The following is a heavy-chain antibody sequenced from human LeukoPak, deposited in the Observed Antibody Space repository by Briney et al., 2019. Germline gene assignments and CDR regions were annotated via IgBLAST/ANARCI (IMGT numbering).Heavy chain of an antibody. V-gene: IGHV1-69*13. CDR1: GGTFSSYA. CDR3: ARNGRYCSSTSCYVVD. J-gene: IGHJ4*02. CDR2: IILIFGTA. D-gene: IGHD2-2*01. Sequence: ASVKVSCKASGGTFSSYAISWVRQAPGQGLEWMGGIILIFGTANYAQKFQGRVTITADESTSTAYMELSSLRSEDTAVYYCARNGRYCSSTSCYVVDWGQGTLVTVSS.